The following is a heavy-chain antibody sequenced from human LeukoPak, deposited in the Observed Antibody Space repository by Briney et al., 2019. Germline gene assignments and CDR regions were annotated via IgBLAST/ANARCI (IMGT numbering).Heavy chain of an antibody. CDR2: INNSGRST. J-gene: IGHJ6*03. V-gene: IGHV3-23*01. Sequence: GGSLRLSCSASGFTFTTYGMNWVRQAPGKGLEWVSGINNSGRSTYYADFVKGRFTISRDNSKNTLYLHMNSLGAEDTAVYYCAKTYFDYRRGYYYYYYMDVWGKGTTVTISS. D-gene: IGHD3-9*01. CDR1: GFTFTTYG. CDR3: AKTYFDYRRGYYYYYYMDV.